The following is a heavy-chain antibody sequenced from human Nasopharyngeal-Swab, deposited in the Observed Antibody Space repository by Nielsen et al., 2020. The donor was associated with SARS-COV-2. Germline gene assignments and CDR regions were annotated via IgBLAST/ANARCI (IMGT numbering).Heavy chain of an antibody. CDR2: IGDKDHNYAT. V-gene: IGHV3-73*01. CDR3: TTDFYFDY. Sequence: LSLTCAASGFTFSSYAMSWVRQASGKGLEWVGRIGDKDHNYATTYGASVQGRFTISRDDSKNTAFLQMDSLKTEDTALYYCTTDFYFDYWGQGTLVTVSS. CDR1: GFTFSSYA. J-gene: IGHJ4*02.